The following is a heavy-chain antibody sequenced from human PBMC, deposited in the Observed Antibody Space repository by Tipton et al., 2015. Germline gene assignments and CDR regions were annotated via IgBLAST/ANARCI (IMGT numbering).Heavy chain of an antibody. D-gene: IGHD3-16*01. V-gene: IGHV4-61*01. CDR3: ARERITFGGVPQSFDY. Sequence: TLSLTCTVSGGSVSSGSYYWNWIRQPPGKGLEWIGRTYIRGNTNYNPSLKSRVTMSVDTSKNQFSLKLSSVTAADTAVYYCARERITFGGVPQSFDYWGQGTLVTVSS. CDR2: TYIRGNT. J-gene: IGHJ4*02. CDR1: GGSVSSGSYY.